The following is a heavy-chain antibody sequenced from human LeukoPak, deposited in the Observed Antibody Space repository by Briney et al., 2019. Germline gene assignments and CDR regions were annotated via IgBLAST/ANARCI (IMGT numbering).Heavy chain of an antibody. Sequence: GGSLRLSCAASGFTFKNYAMSWVRQAPGKGLEWVSGISWNSGSMGYADSVKGRFTISRDNAKNSLYLQMNSLRAEDTALYYCAKDKRGTPYYGMDVWGQGTTVTVSS. CDR2: ISWNSGSM. J-gene: IGHJ6*02. D-gene: IGHD1-1*01. V-gene: IGHV3-9*01. CDR1: GFTFKNYA. CDR3: AKDKRGTPYYGMDV.